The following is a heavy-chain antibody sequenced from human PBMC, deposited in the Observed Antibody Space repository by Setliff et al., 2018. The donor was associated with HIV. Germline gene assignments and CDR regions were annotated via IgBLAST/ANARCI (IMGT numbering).Heavy chain of an antibody. V-gene: IGHV4-34*01. CDR1: GGSFNDYY. Sequence: LSLTCAVYGGSFNDYYWTWIRQPPGRGLEWIGEIDHSGSTKYHASLKSRVTISIDTSKNQISLKLRSVTAADTAVYYCARGLNYYGSGSYLPLGYWGQGTLVTVSS. D-gene: IGHD3-10*01. CDR3: ARGLNYYGSGSYLPLGY. CDR2: IDHSGST. J-gene: IGHJ4*02.